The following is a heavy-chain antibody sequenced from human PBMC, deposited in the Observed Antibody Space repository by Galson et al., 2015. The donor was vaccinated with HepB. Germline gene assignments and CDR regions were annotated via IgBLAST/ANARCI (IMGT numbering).Heavy chain of an antibody. CDR1: GYNFPNYW. CDR2: IHPGESDT. CDR3: ARLGGIEGATPENFDS. V-gene: IGHV5-51*01. D-gene: IGHD1-26*01. Sequence: QSGAEVKKPGQSLKISCQTSGYNFPNYWIGWVRQVPGKGLEWMGIIHPGESDTNFSPSFQDQVTISADKSINTAYLQWSSLKGSDTAMYFCARLGGIEGATPENFDSWGQGTLVTVSS. J-gene: IGHJ4*02.